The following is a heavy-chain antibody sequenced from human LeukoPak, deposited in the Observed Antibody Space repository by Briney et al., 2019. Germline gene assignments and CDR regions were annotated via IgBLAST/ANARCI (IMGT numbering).Heavy chain of an antibody. D-gene: IGHD1-7*01. Sequence: GGSLRLSWAAAGFTVNNYGMQWVRQAPGKGLEWVAVIWYDGRNIYYTPSVKGRFTISRDNSKNTLDLQMNSLRAEDTAVYYCAKDGGTSVGDYFHSWGQGTLVTVSS. CDR3: AKDGGTSVGDYFHS. CDR2: IWYDGRNI. V-gene: IGHV3-33*03. J-gene: IGHJ4*02. CDR1: GFTVNNYG.